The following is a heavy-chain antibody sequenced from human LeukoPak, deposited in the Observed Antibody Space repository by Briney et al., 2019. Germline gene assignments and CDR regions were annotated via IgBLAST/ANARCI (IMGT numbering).Heavy chain of an antibody. CDR2: IYYSGST. Sequence: SETLSLTCTVSGGSISSYYWSWIRQPPGKGLEWIGYIYYSGSTNYNPSLKSRVTISVDTSKNQFSLKLSSVTAADTAVYYCARDRPDGPYGFFGGIDYWGQGTLVTVSS. CDR3: ARDRPDGPYGFFGGIDY. V-gene: IGHV4-59*01. D-gene: IGHD3-16*01. CDR1: GGSISSYY. J-gene: IGHJ4*02.